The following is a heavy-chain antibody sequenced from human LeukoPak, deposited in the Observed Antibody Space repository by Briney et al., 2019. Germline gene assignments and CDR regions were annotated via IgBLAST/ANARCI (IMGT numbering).Heavy chain of an antibody. J-gene: IGHJ5*02. D-gene: IGHD2-21*02. CDR1: VYTFTDYY. CDR2: INPKSGAS. V-gene: IGHV1-2*07. CDR3: ARDVETGS. Sequence: ASVKVSCKASVYTFTDYYIYWVRQSPGQGLECMGWINPKSGASTYVPKFHGRVTLTRDTSNSTAYMELRTLRCNDASIYYCARDVETGSWGQGTLVTVSS.